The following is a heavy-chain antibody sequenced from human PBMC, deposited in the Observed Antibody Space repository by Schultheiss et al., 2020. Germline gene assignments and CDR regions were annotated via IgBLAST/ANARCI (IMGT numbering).Heavy chain of an antibody. J-gene: IGHJ3*02. D-gene: IGHD2-8*01. CDR1: GFTFSSYW. CDR3: AREHNTNYSEAFDI. V-gene: IGHV3-74*01. CDR2: INSDGSST. Sequence: GGSLRLSCAASGFTFSSYWMHWVRQAPGKGLVWVSRINSDGSSTSYADSVKGRFTISRDNAKNALYLQMNSLRAEDTAVYYCAREHNTNYSEAFDIWGQGTMVTVAS.